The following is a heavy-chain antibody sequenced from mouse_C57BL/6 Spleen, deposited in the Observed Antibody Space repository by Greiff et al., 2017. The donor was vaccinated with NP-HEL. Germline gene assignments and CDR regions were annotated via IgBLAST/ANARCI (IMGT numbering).Heavy chain of an antibody. J-gene: IGHJ2*01. D-gene: IGHD4-1*01. CDR1: GYTFTSYW. CDR2: IYPGSGST. CDR3: ARGLTGTGAHY. Sequence: VQLQQPGAELVKPGASVKMSCKASGYTFTSYWITWVKQRPGQGPEWIGDIYPGSGSTNYNEKFKSKATLTVDTSSSTAYMQLSSLTSEDSAVYYCARGLTGTGAHYWGQGTTLTVSS. V-gene: IGHV1-55*01.